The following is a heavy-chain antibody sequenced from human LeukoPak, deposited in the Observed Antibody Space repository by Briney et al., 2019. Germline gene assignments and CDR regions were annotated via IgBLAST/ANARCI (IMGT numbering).Heavy chain of an antibody. CDR2: ISWNSGSI. CDR3: ARDRNEYYDFWSGCPDY. J-gene: IGHJ4*02. D-gene: IGHD3-3*01. CDR1: GFTFDDYA. V-gene: IGHV3-9*01. Sequence: GGSLRLSCAASGFTFDDYAMHWVRQGPGKGLEWVSGISWNSGSIGYADSVKGRFTISRDNAKNTLYLQMNSLRAEDTAVYYCARDRNEYYDFWSGCPDYWGQGTLVTVSS.